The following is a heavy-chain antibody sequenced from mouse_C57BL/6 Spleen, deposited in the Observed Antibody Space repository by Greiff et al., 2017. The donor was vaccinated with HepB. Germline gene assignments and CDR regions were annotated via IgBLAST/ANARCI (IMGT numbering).Heavy chain of an antibody. J-gene: IGHJ4*01. CDR2: INPNYGTT. CDR1: GYSFTDYN. Sequence: VHVKQSGPELVKPGASVKISCKASGYSFTDYNMNWVKQSNGKSLEWIGVINPNYGTTSYNQKFKGKATLTVDQSSSTAYMQLNSLTSEDSAVYYCAYYGSSYRDYYAMDYWGQGTSVTVSS. D-gene: IGHD1-1*01. V-gene: IGHV1-39*01. CDR3: AYYGSSYRDYYAMDY.